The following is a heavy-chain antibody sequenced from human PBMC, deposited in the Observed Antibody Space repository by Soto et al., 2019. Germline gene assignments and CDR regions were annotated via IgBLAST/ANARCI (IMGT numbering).Heavy chain of an antibody. CDR2: IYSGGST. V-gene: IGHV3-53*02. CDR1: GFIVSGNY. J-gene: IGHJ6*02. D-gene: IGHD3-10*01. Sequence: EVRLVETGGDLIQPGGSLRLSCAASGFIVSGNYMSWVRQAPGKGLEWASVIYSGGSTYYADSVKGRFTISRDNSKNTLYLQMHSLRADDTAVYYCARDGGLAEDGMDVWGQGTSVTVSS. CDR3: ARDGGLAEDGMDV.